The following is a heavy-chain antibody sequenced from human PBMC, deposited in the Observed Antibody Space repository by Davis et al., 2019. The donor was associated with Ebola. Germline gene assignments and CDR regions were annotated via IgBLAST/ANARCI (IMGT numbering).Heavy chain of an antibody. J-gene: IGHJ4*02. CDR3: ASNYYETSGYYCGFDY. V-gene: IGHV6-1*01. CDR1: GDSVSPNIVA. Sequence: SQTLSLTCAISGDSVSPNIVAWSWIRQSPSRGLEWPGRTFYRSKWYRDYAVSVKSRITINPDTSKNQFSLQLNSVTPEDTAVYYCASNYYETSGYYCGFDYWGQGTLVTVSS. CDR2: TFYRSKWYR. D-gene: IGHD3-22*01.